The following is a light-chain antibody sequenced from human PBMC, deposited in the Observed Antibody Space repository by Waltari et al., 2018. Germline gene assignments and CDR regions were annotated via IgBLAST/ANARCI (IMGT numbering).Light chain of an antibody. J-gene: IGLJ3*02. CDR1: SSDIGTYDY. V-gene: IGLV2-14*03. CDR2: DVS. Sequence: QFALTQPASVSGSPGQSITISCTGTSSDIGTYDYVSWYQQPPGEAPKPILYDVSHRPSGVPNRFSGSKSDNTASLTISGLQAEDESDYYCSSFTTRSTWVFGGGTKLTVL. CDR3: SSFTTRSTWV.